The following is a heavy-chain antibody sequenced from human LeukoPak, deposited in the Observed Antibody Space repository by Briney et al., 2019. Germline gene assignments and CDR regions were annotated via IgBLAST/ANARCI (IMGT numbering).Heavy chain of an antibody. CDR2: VFGSGST. CDR3: ARLYHQSKWKYYYYYMDV. Sequence: PSETLSLXCSVSGASFSTNYWSWNRQPPGRGLEWFGYVFGSGSTNYNPSLKSRVTISVDTSTKQFSLRLSSVTAADTAVYYCARLYHQSKWKYYYYYMDVWGKGTAVTVSS. V-gene: IGHV4-59*01. D-gene: IGHD1-1*01. CDR1: GASFSTNY. J-gene: IGHJ6*03.